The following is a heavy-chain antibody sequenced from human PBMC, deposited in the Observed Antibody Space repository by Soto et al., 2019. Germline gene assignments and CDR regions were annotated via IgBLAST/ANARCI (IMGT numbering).Heavy chain of an antibody. Sequence: EVQLVESGGGLVQPGRSLRLSCAASGFSFGDYDMHWVRQAPGKGLEWVSSNNWNSGNIGYADSVKGRFTISRDNAKNSLYLQMNSLTGEDTAVYYCARTRSAWSDFHYYSLDVWGQGTTVTVSS. CDR1: GFSFGDYD. V-gene: IGHV3-9*01. J-gene: IGHJ6*02. CDR2: NNWNSGNI. CDR3: ARTRSAWSDFHYYSLDV. D-gene: IGHD1-26*01.